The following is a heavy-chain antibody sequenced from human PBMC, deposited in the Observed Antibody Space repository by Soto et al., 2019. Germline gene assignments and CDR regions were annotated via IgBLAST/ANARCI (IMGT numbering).Heavy chain of an antibody. D-gene: IGHD6-6*01. Sequence: GGSLRLSCAASGFTFSSYAMSWVRQAPGKGLKKVSAISGSGGSTYYADSVKGRFTISRDNSKKTLYLQMNSLRAEDTAVYYCAKDRDYSSSSHYWGQGTLVTVSS. CDR1: GFTFSSYA. CDR2: ISGSGGST. CDR3: AKDRDYSSSSHY. J-gene: IGHJ4*02. V-gene: IGHV3-23*01.